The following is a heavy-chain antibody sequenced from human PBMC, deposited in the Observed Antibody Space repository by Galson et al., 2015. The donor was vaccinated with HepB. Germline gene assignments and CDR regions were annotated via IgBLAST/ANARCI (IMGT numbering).Heavy chain of an antibody. Sequence: SLRLSCAASGFTFSDYYMSWIRQVPGKGLEWVSYIDSRNDYTNYADSAKGRFTISRDNSKNTLYLQMNSLRSEDTAVYYCARDPTAAAGTYNWFDPWGQGTLVTVSS. CDR1: GFTFSDYY. CDR3: ARDPTAAAGTYNWFDP. CDR2: IDSRNDYT. J-gene: IGHJ5*02. D-gene: IGHD6-13*01. V-gene: IGHV3-11*05.